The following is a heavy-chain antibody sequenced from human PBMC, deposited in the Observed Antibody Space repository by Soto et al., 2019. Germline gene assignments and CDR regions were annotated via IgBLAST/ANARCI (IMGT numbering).Heavy chain of an antibody. D-gene: IGHD3-22*01. V-gene: IGHV4-39*01. CDR1: GDSISSSGYY. J-gene: IGHJ4*02. Sequence: QLQLQESGPGLVKPSETLSLTCTVSGDSISSSGYYWGWIRQPPGKGLEWIGRIYYSGNTYYNPSLKKRVTISVDTSKNQFSLKLSAVTAADTARYYCAGYYESSDYFTDFWGQGTLVTVSS. CDR2: IYYSGNT. CDR3: AGYYESSDYFTDF.